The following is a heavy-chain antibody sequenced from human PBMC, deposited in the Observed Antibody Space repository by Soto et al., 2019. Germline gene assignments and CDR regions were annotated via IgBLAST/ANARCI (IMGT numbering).Heavy chain of an antibody. CDR1: GGTVSSYA. V-gene: IGHV1-69*12. Sequence: QVQLVQSGAEVKKPGSSVKVSCKASGGTVSSYAISWVRQAPGQGLEWMGGIIPIFGTANYEQKFQGRVTITADESTSTAYMELSSLRAEDTAVYYCARHVPAAGYYYGMDVWGQGTTVTVSS. J-gene: IGHJ6*02. CDR3: ARHVPAAGYYYGMDV. CDR2: IIPIFGTA. D-gene: IGHD2-2*01.